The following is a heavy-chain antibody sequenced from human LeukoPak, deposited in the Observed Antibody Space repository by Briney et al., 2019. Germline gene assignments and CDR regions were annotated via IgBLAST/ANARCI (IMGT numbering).Heavy chain of an antibody. J-gene: IGHJ4*02. CDR2: ISGSGGST. V-gene: IGHV3-23*01. CDR1: GFTFSSYA. Sequence: GGSLRLSCAASGFTFSSYAMSWVRQAPGKGLEWVSAISGSGGSTYYADSEKGRFTISRDNSKNTLYLQMNSLRAEDTAVYYCAKDLGYGDYLGKYWGQGTLVTVSS. CDR3: AKDLGYGDYLGKY. D-gene: IGHD4-17*01.